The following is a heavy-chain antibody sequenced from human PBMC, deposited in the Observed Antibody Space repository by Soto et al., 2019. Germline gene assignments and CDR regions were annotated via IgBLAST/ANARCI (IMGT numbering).Heavy chain of an antibody. J-gene: IGHJ5*02. CDR1: GYTFTGYY. Sequence: ASVKVSCKASGYTFTGYYIHWLRQAPGQGLEWMGWINPISGGTNSAQRFQGRVTMTRDTSISTAYMELSRLTSDDTAIYFCALVPGVEWFDRWGQGTLVTVSS. CDR3: ALVPGVEWFDR. D-gene: IGHD2-2*01. CDR2: INPISGGT. V-gene: IGHV1-2*02.